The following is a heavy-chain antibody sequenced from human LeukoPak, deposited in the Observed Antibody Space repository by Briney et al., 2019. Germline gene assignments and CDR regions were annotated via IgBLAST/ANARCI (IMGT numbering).Heavy chain of an antibody. D-gene: IGHD6-19*01. V-gene: IGHV4-39*07. Sequence: KTSETLSLTCTVSGGSISSSSYYWGWIRQPPGKGLEWIGSIYYSGSTYYNPSLKSRVTISVDTSKNQFSLKLSSVTAADTAVYYCARRGRGSGWYRSSSLDYWGQGTLVTVSS. CDR1: GGSISSSSYY. CDR2: IYYSGST. CDR3: ARRGRGSGWYRSSSLDY. J-gene: IGHJ4*02.